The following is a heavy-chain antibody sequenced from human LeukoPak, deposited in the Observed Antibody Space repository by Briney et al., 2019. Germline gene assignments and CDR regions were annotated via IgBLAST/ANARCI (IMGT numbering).Heavy chain of an antibody. CDR3: SKDDTGSLDF. D-gene: IGHD1-1*01. CDR1: RFTFSYSG. V-gene: IGHV3-30*18. CDR2: ISYDGRNE. J-gene: IGHJ4*02. Sequence: QTGGSLRLSCVASRFTFSYSGMHWVRQAPGKGLEWVAVISYDGRNEYYSDSVKGRFTISRDNSKNTVYLQMDSLRAEDTAVYYCSKDDTGSLDFWGQGTLVTVSS.